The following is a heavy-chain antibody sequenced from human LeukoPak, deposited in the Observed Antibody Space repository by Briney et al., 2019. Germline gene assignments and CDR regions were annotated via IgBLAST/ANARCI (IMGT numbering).Heavy chain of an antibody. V-gene: IGHV4-4*07. J-gene: IGHJ5*02. D-gene: IGHD1-1*01. CDR1: GGFISSYY. CDR2: IYASGNT. CDR3: ARDRDWSYWFDP. Sequence: PSETLSLTCTVSGGFISSYYWSWIRKPAGKGVEWIGHIYASGNTNCNPSLKSRVTMSVDTSKKQFSLKMSSVTAADTAVYYCARDRDWSYWFDPWGQGTLVTVSS.